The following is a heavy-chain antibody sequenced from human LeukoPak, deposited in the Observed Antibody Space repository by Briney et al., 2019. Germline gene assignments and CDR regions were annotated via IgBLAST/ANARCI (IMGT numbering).Heavy chain of an antibody. Sequence: PSETLSLTCTVSGGSISSSPYYWGWIRQPPGKGLEWIGNIYYSGSTYYNPSLKTRVTISVDTSKNQFSLKLTSVAAADTAVYYCARHASVDGNWPRPLDYWGQGSLVTVSS. D-gene: IGHD6-19*01. J-gene: IGHJ4*02. CDR3: ARHASVDGNWPRPLDY. CDR2: IYYSGST. V-gene: IGHV4-39*01. CDR1: GGSISSSPYY.